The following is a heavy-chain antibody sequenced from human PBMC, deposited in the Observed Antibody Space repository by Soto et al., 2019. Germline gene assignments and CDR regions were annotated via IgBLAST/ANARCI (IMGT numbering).Heavy chain of an antibody. Sequence: VQLLESGGGLVQPGGSLRLSCAASGFTFSSYAMSWVRQAPGKGLEWVSAISGSGGSTYYADSVKGRFTISRDNSKNTLYLQMNSLRAEDTAVYYCAKDFCGGDCYFYYFDYWGQGTLVTVSS. J-gene: IGHJ4*02. V-gene: IGHV3-23*01. CDR1: GFTFSSYA. CDR3: AKDFCGGDCYFYYFDY. D-gene: IGHD2-21*01. CDR2: ISGSGGST.